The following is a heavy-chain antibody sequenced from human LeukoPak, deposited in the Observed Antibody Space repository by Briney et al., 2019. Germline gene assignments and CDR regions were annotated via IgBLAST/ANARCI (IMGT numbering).Heavy chain of an antibody. Sequence: GESLKISCQASGYIFTNYSIAWVRPMPAKGLESMGIIYPADSDTTYSPSFQGQVTISADKSINTVYLQWSSLKASDTAMYYCARQSRDGSKTRGYYFDYWGQGTLVTVSS. CDR3: ARQSRDGSKTRGYYFDY. CDR2: IYPADSDT. D-gene: IGHD3-10*01. J-gene: IGHJ4*02. V-gene: IGHV5-51*01. CDR1: GYIFTNYS.